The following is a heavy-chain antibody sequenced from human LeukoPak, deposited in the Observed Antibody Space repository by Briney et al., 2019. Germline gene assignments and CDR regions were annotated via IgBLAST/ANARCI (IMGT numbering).Heavy chain of an antibody. Sequence: SVKVSCKATGGTFSNYGISWVRQAQGQGLERMGGIIPLLGTANYAQKFQGRVTIIADEFTDTAYMELHSLRSEDTAVYYCARDGTSSGEHQQFDFWGQGTLVTVSS. CDR1: GGTFSNYG. D-gene: IGHD6-19*01. CDR3: ARDGTSSGEHQQFDF. V-gene: IGHV1-69*13. CDR2: IIPLLGTA. J-gene: IGHJ4*02.